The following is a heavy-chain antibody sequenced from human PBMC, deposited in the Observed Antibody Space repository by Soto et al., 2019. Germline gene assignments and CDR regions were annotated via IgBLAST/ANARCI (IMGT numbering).Heavy chain of an antibody. CDR2: IYYSGST. CDR3: ARHGDGITGATGYLRSFDY. V-gene: IGHV4-59*08. Sequence: QVQLQEAGPGLVKPSETLSLTCTVSGDSISSFYWSWLRQPPGKGLEWIGYIYYSGSTNYNPSLKSRVTISVDTSKNQFSLKMSSVTAADTAVYYCARHGDGITGATGYLRSFDYWGHGTLVTVSS. CDR1: GDSISSFY. D-gene: IGHD1-20*01. J-gene: IGHJ4*01.